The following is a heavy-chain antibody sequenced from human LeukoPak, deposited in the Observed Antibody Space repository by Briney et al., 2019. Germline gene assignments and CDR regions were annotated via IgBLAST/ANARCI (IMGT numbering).Heavy chain of an antibody. J-gene: IGHJ4*02. CDR2: IKSKTDGGTT. Sequence: PGGSLRLSCAASGFTFSNAWMSWVRQAPGKGLEWVGRIKSKTDGGTTDYAAPVKGRFTISRDDSKNTLYLQMNSLKTEDTAVYYCTTDSMIVVVIDDYWGQGTLVTVSS. CDR1: GFTFSNAW. CDR3: TTDSMIVVVIDDY. V-gene: IGHV3-15*01. D-gene: IGHD3-22*01.